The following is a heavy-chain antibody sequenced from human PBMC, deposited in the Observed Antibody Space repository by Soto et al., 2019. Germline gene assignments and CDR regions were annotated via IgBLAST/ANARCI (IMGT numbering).Heavy chain of an antibody. CDR3: ARDGRCGGSHCDN. D-gene: IGHD2-15*01. CDR2: ISYDGSDK. Sequence: QVQLVESGGGVVQPGRSLRLSCAASGFTFNKYALHWVRQAPGKGLEWVAVISYDGSDKFYADSVKGRFTSSRDKSINTRYLEMNCLSTDDTAVYDCARDGRCGGSHCDNWGQGALVAVSS. CDR1: GFTFNKYA. J-gene: IGHJ4*02. V-gene: IGHV3-30-3*01.